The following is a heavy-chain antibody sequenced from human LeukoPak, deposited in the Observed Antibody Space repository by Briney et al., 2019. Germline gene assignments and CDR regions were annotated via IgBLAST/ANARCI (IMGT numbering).Heavy chain of an antibody. CDR1: GGSISSNSFY. Sequence: SETLSLTCTVSGGSISSNSFYWGWIRQPPGKGLEWIGTIYYSGSTYYNASLKSRVTISVDTSKNQFSLKLTTVTAADTAVYYCARGVAYFDFWGQGTLVTVSS. CDR3: ARGVAYFDF. CDR2: IYYSGST. V-gene: IGHV4-39*01. D-gene: IGHD3-10*01. J-gene: IGHJ4*02.